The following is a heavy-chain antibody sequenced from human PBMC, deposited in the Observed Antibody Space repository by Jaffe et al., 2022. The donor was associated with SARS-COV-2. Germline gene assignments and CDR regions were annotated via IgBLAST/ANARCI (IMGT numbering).Heavy chain of an antibody. J-gene: IGHJ3*02. CDR1: GFTFSSYW. V-gene: IGHV3-7*01. Sequence: EVQLVESGGGLVQPGGSLRLSCAASGFTFSSYWMSWVRQAPGKGLEWVANIKQDGSEKYYVDSVKGRFTISRDNAKNSLYLQMNSLRAEDTAVYYCARERFTYYYDSSGYYPDAFDIWGQGTMVTVSS. CDR3: ARERFTYYYDSSGYYPDAFDI. CDR2: IKQDGSEK. D-gene: IGHD3-22*01.